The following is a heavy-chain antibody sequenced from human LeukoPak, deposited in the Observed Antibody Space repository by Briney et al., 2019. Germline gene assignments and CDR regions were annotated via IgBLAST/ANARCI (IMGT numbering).Heavy chain of an antibody. D-gene: IGHD2-21*02. J-gene: IGHJ4*02. CDR2: ISSTGAYI. Sequence: GGSLRLSCAASGFTFSSYSMNWVRQAPGKGLEWVSSISSTGAYIKYADSVKGRFTISRDNAKNSLYLQMNSLRVEDTAVYYCAREEGTYCGADCYSGYWGQGTLVTVSS. CDR1: GFTFSSYS. CDR3: AREEGTYCGADCYSGY. V-gene: IGHV3-21*01.